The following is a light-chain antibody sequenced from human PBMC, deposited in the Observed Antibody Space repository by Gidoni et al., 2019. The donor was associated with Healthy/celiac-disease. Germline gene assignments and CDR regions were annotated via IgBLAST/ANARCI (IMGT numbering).Light chain of an antibody. V-gene: IGKV4-1*01. CDR2: WAS. Sequence: DIVMTQSPDSLAVSLGERATINCKSSQSVLYSSNNKNYLAWYQQKPGQPPTLLIYWASTRESGVPDRFSGSGSEKDFTLTISSLQAEDVAVYYCQQYYSTPLTFGGGTKVEIK. J-gene: IGKJ4*01. CDR1: QSVLYSSNNKNY. CDR3: QQYYSTPLT.